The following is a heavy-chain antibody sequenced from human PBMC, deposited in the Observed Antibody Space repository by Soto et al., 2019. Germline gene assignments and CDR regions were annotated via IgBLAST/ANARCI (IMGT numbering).Heavy chain of an antibody. CDR1: AGSIGSGFYY. CDR2: IYSRGNT. V-gene: IGHV4-31*03. J-gene: IGHJ6*03. Sequence: QVQLQESGPGLVKPSQTLSLTCTVSAGSIGSGFYYWSWIRQHPGKGLEWIGYIYSRGNTYYNPSLKSRVTISLDTSDNQSSLTLSSVTAADTAVYYCARGTYYFYMDVWGKGTTVTVSS. CDR3: ARGTYYFYMDV.